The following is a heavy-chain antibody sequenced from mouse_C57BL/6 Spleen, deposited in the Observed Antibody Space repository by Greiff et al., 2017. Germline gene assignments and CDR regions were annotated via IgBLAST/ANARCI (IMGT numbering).Heavy chain of an antibody. J-gene: IGHJ4*01. CDR2: IWSGGST. CDR3: ARKADYYGSSPHAMDY. CDR1: GFSLTSYG. D-gene: IGHD1-1*01. Sequence: QVQLKESGPGLVQPSQSLSITCTVSGFSLTSYGVHWVRQSPGKGLEWLGVIWSGGSTDYNAAFISRLSISKDNSKSQVFFKMNSLQADDTAIYYCARKADYYGSSPHAMDYWGQGTSVTVSS. V-gene: IGHV2-2*01.